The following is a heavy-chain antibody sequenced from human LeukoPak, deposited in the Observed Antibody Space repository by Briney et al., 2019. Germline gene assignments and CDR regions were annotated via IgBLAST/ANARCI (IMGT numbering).Heavy chain of an antibody. Sequence: ASVKVSCKASGYTFTSYDINWVRQATGQGLEWMGWINPNSGGTNYAQKFQGRVTMTRDTSISTAYMELSRLRSDDTAVYYCASPSYYYEIWSAFDIWGQGTMVTVSS. V-gene: IGHV1-2*02. CDR3: ASPSYYYEIWSAFDI. D-gene: IGHD3-22*01. J-gene: IGHJ3*02. CDR1: GYTFTSYD. CDR2: INPNSGGT.